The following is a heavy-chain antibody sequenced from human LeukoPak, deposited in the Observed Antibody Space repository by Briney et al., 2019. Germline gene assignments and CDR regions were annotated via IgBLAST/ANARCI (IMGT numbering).Heavy chain of an antibody. V-gene: IGHV4-59*11. CDR2: IYYSGST. CDR1: GGSISSHY. CDR3: ARSNDCSSTSCYTPNWFDP. D-gene: IGHD2-2*02. J-gene: IGHJ5*02. Sequence: PSETLSHTCTVSGGSISSHYWSWIRQPPGKGLEWIGYIYYSGSTNYNPSLKSRVTISVDTSKNQFSLKLSSVTAADTAVYYCARSNDCSSTSCYTPNWFDPWGQGTLVTVSS.